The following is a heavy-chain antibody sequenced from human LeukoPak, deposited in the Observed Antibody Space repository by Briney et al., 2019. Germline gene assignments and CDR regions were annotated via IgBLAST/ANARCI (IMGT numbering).Heavy chain of an antibody. V-gene: IGHV3-23*01. CDR3: AKDRVGSTSSWYFDL. J-gene: IGHJ2*01. CDR1: GFTFSSYA. CDR2: ISSSGGSA. D-gene: IGHD1-26*01. Sequence: GGSLRLSCAASGFTFSSYAMSWVRQAPGKGLEWVSGISSSGGSAYYADSVKGRSTISRDNSKNTLYLQMNSLRAEDTAVYYCAKDRVGSTSSWYFDLWGRGTLVTVSS.